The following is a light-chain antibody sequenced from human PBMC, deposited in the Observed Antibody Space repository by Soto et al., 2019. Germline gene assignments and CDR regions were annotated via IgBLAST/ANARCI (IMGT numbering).Light chain of an antibody. J-gene: IGKJ4*01. V-gene: IGKV1-39*01. CDR1: QSISNY. Sequence: DIQMTQSPFSLPASVGDRVNITCRASQSISNYLNWYQQKPGRAPSLLIHGASSLQGGVPSRFSGSGSGTDFTLTISSLQPDDFTTYYCQQTYRAPLTFGGGTKVEI. CDR2: GAS. CDR3: QQTYRAPLT.